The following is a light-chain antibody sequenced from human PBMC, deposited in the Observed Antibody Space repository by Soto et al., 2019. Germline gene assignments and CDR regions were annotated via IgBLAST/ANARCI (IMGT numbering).Light chain of an antibody. CDR2: DAS. CDR1: PGISES. CDR3: QQVHDFPRT. V-gene: IGKV1-33*01. Sequence: DIQLTQSPSSLSASVGDRVTITCQASPGISESLNWYQQKSGTAPKLLIYDASNLQAGVPSRFRGRGSGTNFTFIVSSPQPEDLAKYYGQQVHDFPRTFGQGTKLDLK. J-gene: IGKJ2*01.